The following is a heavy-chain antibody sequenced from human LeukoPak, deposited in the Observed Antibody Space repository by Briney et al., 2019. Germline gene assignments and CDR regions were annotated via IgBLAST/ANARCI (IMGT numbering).Heavy chain of an antibody. D-gene: IGHD1-14*01. CDR3: ARDRHGTYDY. Sequence: GGSLRLSCAASGFTFSSSAMHWVRQAPGKGVEWVAVISYDGNHKYYADSVKGRFTISRDNPKNTLYLQMNSLRLEDTAVYYCARDRHGTYDYWGQGTLVTVSS. J-gene: IGHJ4*02. CDR1: GFTFSSSA. V-gene: IGHV3-30-3*01. CDR2: ISYDGNHK.